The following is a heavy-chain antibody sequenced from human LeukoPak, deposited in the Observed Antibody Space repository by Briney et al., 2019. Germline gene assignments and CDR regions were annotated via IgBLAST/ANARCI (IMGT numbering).Heavy chain of an antibody. Sequence: GGPLRLSCAASGFTFSSFSMNWVRQAPGKGLEWLSYISSTSSAIYYTDSLKGRFTISRDNAKNSLYLQMNSLRAEDTAVYYCARVIASYGDSAYWGQGTLVTVSS. CDR3: ARVIASYGDSAY. CDR2: ISSTSSAI. D-gene: IGHD5-18*01. CDR1: GFTFSSFS. V-gene: IGHV3-48*04. J-gene: IGHJ4*02.